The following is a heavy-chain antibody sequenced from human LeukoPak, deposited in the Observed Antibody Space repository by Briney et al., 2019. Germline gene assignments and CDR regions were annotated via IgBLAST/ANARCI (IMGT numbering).Heavy chain of an antibody. CDR2: IKQDGSEK. V-gene: IGHV3-7*01. J-gene: IGHJ6*03. Sequence: GGSLRLSCAASGFTFSSYWMSWVRQAPGKGLEWVANIKQDGSEKYYVDSVRGRFTISRDNAKNSLYLQMNSLRAEDTDVYYCESGVADKYYYYYYMDVWGKGTTVTVSS. CDR3: ESGVADKYYYYYYMDV. D-gene: IGHD6-19*01. CDR1: GFTFSSYW.